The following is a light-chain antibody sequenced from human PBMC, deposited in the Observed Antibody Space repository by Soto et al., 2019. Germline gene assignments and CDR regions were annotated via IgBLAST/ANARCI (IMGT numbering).Light chain of an antibody. J-gene: IGLJ3*02. CDR3: SSYTRSSTGV. V-gene: IGLV2-14*01. Sequence: QSALTQPASVSGSPGQSITISCTGTSSDVGVYNYVSWYQQLPGKAPKLMIYEVSNRPSGVSNRFSGSKSGNTASLTISGLQAEDEADYYCSSYTRSSTGVFGGGTKLTVL. CDR1: SSDVGVYNY. CDR2: EVS.